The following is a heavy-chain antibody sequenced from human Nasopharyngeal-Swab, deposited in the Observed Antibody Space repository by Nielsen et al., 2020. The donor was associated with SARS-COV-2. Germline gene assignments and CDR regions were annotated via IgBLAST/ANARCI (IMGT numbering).Heavy chain of an antibody. CDR3: TRGLTGHIVQWNPSPY. CDR1: GFSITTYG. CDR2: ISELGTGI. J-gene: IGHJ4*02. Sequence: GGSLRLSCAASGFSITTYGMTWVHQAPGKGLEWISGISELGTGIYYADSVWGRFTISRDTSKNTVYLQMNTLRADDTALYFCTRGLTGHIVQWNPSPYWGQGTLVTVSS. V-gene: IGHV3-23*01. D-gene: IGHD1-14*01.